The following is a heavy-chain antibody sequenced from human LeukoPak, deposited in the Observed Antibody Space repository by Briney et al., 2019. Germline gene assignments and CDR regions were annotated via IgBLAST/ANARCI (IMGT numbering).Heavy chain of an antibody. Sequence: SETLSLTYAVYGGSFSGYYWSWIRQPPGKGLEWIGEINHSGSTNYNPSLKSRVTISVDTSKNQFSLKLSSVTAADTAVYYCARKRRTYYFGYYFDYWGQGTLVTVSS. CDR2: INHSGST. V-gene: IGHV4-34*01. D-gene: IGHD2/OR15-2a*01. J-gene: IGHJ4*02. CDR1: GGSFSGYY. CDR3: ARKRRTYYFGYYFDY.